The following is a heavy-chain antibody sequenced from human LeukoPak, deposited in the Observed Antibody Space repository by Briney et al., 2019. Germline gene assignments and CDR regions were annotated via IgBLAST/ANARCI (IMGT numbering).Heavy chain of an antibody. Sequence: PSETLSLTCTVSGVSISTYDWSWIRQPPGKGLEWISHIYYSRITSYNPALKSRVTISVDTSKNQFSLKLSSVTAADTAVYYCEREQHSGDYTGDAFDIWGQGTMVTVSS. CDR3: EREQHSGDYTGDAFDI. J-gene: IGHJ3*02. D-gene: IGHD4-17*01. CDR1: GVSISTYD. CDR2: IYYSRIT. V-gene: IGHV4-59*01.